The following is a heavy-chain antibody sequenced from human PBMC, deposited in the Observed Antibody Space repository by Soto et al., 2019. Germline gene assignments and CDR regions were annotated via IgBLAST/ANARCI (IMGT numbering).Heavy chain of an antibody. CDR2: IKNDGTT. J-gene: IGHJ6*02. V-gene: IGHV3-74*01. Sequence: GGSLRLSCAASGFTVSNYWMNWVRQAPGKGLVWVSHIKNDGTTSYADSVEGRFTVSRDDAKNSFYLQMNSLRADDTAVYYCAKDRGEEGLKFLEWFGGMDVWGHGTTVTVSS. CDR3: AKDRGEEGLKFLEWFGGMDV. D-gene: IGHD3-3*01. CDR1: GFTVSNYW.